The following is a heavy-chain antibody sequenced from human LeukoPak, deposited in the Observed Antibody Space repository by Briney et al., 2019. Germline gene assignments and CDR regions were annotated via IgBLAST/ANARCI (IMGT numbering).Heavy chain of an antibody. Sequence: ASVKVSCKASGYTFTGYYMHWVRQAPGQGLEWMGWINPNSGGTNYAQKFQGRVTMTRDTSISTAYMELSRLRSDDTAVYYCARGVEGSGSYYNFDYWGQGTLVTVSS. D-gene: IGHD3-10*01. V-gene: IGHV1-2*02. CDR3: ARGVEGSGSYYNFDY. CDR2: INPNSGGT. J-gene: IGHJ4*02. CDR1: GYTFTGYY.